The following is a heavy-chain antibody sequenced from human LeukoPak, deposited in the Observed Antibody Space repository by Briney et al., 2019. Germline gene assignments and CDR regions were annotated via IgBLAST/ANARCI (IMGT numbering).Heavy chain of an antibody. CDR3: ARNGVTGYYFDY. V-gene: IGHV3-48*04. D-gene: IGHD3-9*01. Sequence: GGSLRLSCAASGFTFSSYSMNWVRQAPGKGLEWVSYISRSSSTIYYADSVKGRFTISRDNTKNSLYLQMDSLRAEDTAVYYCARNGVTGYYFDYWGQGTLVTVSS. CDR2: ISRSSSTI. J-gene: IGHJ4*02. CDR1: GFTFSSYS.